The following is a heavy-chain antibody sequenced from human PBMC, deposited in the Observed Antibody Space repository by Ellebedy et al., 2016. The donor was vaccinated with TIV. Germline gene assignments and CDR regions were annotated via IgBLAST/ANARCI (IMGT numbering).Heavy chain of an antibody. Sequence: SETLSLTCTVSGGSISSGGYYWSWIRQHPGKGLEWIGYIYYSGSTYYNPSLKSRVTISVDTSKNQFSLKLSSVTAADTAVYYCARAPELLLGLNWFDPWGQGTLVTVSS. D-gene: IGHD1-26*01. J-gene: IGHJ5*02. CDR1: GGSISSGGYY. V-gene: IGHV4-31*03. CDR2: IYYSGST. CDR3: ARAPELLLGLNWFDP.